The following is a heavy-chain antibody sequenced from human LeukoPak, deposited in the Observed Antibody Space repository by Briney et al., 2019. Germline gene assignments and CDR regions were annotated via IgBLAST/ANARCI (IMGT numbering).Heavy chain of an antibody. CDR3: ARAIVVVITNWFDP. D-gene: IGHD3-22*01. Sequence: PSQTLSLTCTVSGGSLSSGDYYWSWIRQPPGKGLEWIGYIYYSGSTYYNPSLKSRVTISVDTSKNQFSLKLSSVTAADTAVYYCARAIVVVITNWFDPWGQGTLVTVSS. CDR1: GGSLSSGDYY. V-gene: IGHV4-30-4*01. J-gene: IGHJ5*02. CDR2: IYYSGST.